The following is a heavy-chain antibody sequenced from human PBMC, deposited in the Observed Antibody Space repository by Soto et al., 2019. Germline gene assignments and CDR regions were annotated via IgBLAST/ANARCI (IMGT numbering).Heavy chain of an antibody. D-gene: IGHD1-26*01. CDR2: IYYSGTT. J-gene: IGHJ5*02. Sequence: QLQLQESGPGLVKPSETLSLTCPVSGGSISSRNDYWGWIRQPPGQGSEVIGSIYYSGTTSYDPSLTSRVPISIDKSKDQFSLKLSSVTAADTAGYYCARHHCGGQIVPPARDDWFAPGGKGIRVTVSS. CDR3: ARHHCGGQIVPPARDDWFAP. V-gene: IGHV4-39*01. CDR1: GGSISSRNDY.